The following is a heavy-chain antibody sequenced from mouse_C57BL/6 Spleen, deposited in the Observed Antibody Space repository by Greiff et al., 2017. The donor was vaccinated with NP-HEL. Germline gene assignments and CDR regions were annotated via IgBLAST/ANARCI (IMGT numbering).Heavy chain of an antibody. V-gene: IGHV1-54*01. J-gene: IGHJ3*01. Sequence: VQLQQSGAELVRPGTSVKVSCKASGYAFTNYLIEWVKQRPGQGLEWIGVINPGSGGTNYNEKFKGKATLTADKSSSTAYMQLSSLTSEDSAVYFCARSRDGYYAYWGQGTLVTVSA. CDR2: INPGSGGT. D-gene: IGHD2-3*01. CDR1: GYAFTNYL. CDR3: ARSRDGYYAY.